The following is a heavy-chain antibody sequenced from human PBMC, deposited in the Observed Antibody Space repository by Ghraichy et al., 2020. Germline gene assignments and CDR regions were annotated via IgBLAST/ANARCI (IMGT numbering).Heavy chain of an antibody. V-gene: IGHV1-18*01. D-gene: IGHD5-24*01. CDR3: ARTGGTVATRGKIDY. CDR2: ISGYNGDT. Sequence: ASVKVSCKASGYTFGSYGISWVRQAPGQGLEWMGWISGYNGDTNYAQKFQGRVTMTTDTSTRTAYMELTSLRSGDTAVYYCARTGGTVATRGKIDYWGLGTLITVSS. CDR1: GYTFGSYG. J-gene: IGHJ4*02.